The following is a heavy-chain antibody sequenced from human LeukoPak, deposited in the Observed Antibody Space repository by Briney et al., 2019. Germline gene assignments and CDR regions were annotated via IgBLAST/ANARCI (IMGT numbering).Heavy chain of an antibody. CDR1: GYGFSDYY. CDR2: INPNSGGT. D-gene: IGHD5-18*01. V-gene: IGHV1-2*02. Sequence: ASVKVSCKASGYGFSDYYMHWVRQAPGQGLEWMGWINPNSGGTNYAQKFQGRITMTRDKSISTAYMDLTSLRSDDTAVYYCARVGAMVLWGQGTLVTVSS. CDR3: ARVGAMVL. J-gene: IGHJ1*01.